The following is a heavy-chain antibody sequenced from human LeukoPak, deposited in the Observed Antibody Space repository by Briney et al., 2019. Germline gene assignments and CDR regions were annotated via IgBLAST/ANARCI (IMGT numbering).Heavy chain of an antibody. J-gene: IGHJ6*02. V-gene: IGHV3-11*01. CDR1: GLTFSGYY. CDR2: ISISSYTI. Sequence: GGPLRLSCAASGLTFSGYYMSWIRQAPGKGLEWVSYISISSYTIYYADSVKGRFTISRDNAKNSLYLQMNSLRADDTAVYYCARAGGLVATNYAMDVWGQGTTVTVSS. D-gene: IGHD5-12*01. CDR3: ARAGGLVATNYAMDV.